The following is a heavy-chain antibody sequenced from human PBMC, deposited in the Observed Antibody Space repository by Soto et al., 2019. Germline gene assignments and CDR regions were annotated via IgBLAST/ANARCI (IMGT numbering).Heavy chain of an antibody. CDR1: GFTFSSYG. J-gene: IGHJ6*02. CDR2: IWYDGSNK. D-gene: IGHD6-6*01. CDR3: ARGTGIAARPGGMDV. Sequence: GGSLRLSCAASGFTFSSYGMHWVRQAPGKGLEWVAVIWYDGSNKYYADSVKGRFTISRDNSKNTLYLQMNSLRAEDTAVYYCARGTGIAARPGGMDVWGQGTTVTVSS. V-gene: IGHV3-33*01.